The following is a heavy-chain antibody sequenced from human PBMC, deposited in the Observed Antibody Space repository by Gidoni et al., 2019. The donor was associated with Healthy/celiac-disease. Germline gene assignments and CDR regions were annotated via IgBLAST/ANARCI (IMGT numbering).Heavy chain of an antibody. CDR3: AKSVVTPHYYYGMDV. CDR1: GFTFSSYG. V-gene: IGHV3-30*18. Sequence: QVQLVESGGGVVQPGRSLRLSCAASGFTFSSYGMHWVRQAPGKGLEWVAVISYDGSNKYYADSVKGRFTISRDNSKNTLYLQMNSLRAEDTAVYYCAKSVVTPHYYYGMDVWGQGTTVTVSS. CDR2: ISYDGSNK. J-gene: IGHJ6*02. D-gene: IGHD2-21*02.